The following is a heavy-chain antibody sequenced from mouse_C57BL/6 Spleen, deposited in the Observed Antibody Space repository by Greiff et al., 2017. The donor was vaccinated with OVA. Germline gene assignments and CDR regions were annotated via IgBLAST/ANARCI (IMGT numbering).Heavy chain of an antibody. Sequence: VQLQESGPGLVQPSQSLSITCTVSGFSLTSYGVHWVRQSPGKGLEWLGVIWRGGSTDYNAAFMSRLSITKDNSKSQVFFKMNSLQADDTAIYYCANGDYDGYAMDYWGQGTSVTVSS. CDR1: GFSLTSYG. V-gene: IGHV2-5*01. CDR3: ANGDYDGYAMDY. J-gene: IGHJ4*01. CDR2: IWRGGST. D-gene: IGHD2-4*01.